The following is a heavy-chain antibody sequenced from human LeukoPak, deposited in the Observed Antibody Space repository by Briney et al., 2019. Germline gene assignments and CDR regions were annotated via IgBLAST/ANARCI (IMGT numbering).Heavy chain of an antibody. Sequence: SVKVSCKASGGTFSSYAISWVRQAPGQGLEWMGGIIPIFGTANYAQKFQGRVTITADESTSTAYMELSSLRSEDTAVYYCAREGRRMGSYYYTDDYWGQGTLVTVSS. CDR2: IIPIFGTA. V-gene: IGHV1-69*13. J-gene: IGHJ4*02. CDR1: GGTFSSYA. CDR3: AREGRRMGSYYYTDDY. D-gene: IGHD1-26*01.